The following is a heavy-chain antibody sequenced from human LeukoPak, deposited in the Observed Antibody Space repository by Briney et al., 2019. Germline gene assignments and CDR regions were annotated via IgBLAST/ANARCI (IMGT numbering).Heavy chain of an antibody. CDR3: AKDSSPPDYDILTGYYHY. Sequence: GGSLRLSCAASGFTFSSYGMSWVRQAPGKGLEWGSAISGSGGSTYYADSVKGRFTISRDNSKNTLYLQMNSLRAADTAVYSCAKDSSPPDYDILTGYYHYWGQGTLVTVSS. CDR2: ISGSGGST. V-gene: IGHV3-23*01. J-gene: IGHJ4*02. CDR1: GFTFSSYG. D-gene: IGHD3-9*01.